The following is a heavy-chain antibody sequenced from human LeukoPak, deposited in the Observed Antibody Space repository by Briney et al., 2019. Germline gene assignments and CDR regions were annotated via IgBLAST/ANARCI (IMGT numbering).Heavy chain of an antibody. Sequence: SETLSPTCAVYGGSFSGYYWSWIRQPPGKGLEWIGEINHSGSTNYNPSLKSRVTISVDTSKNQFSLKLSSVTAADTAVYYCARVPARAYYDTSGYPQAALDYWGQGTLVTVSS. CDR3: ARVPARAYYDTSGYPQAALDY. D-gene: IGHD3-22*01. J-gene: IGHJ4*02. CDR1: GGSFSGYY. CDR2: INHSGST. V-gene: IGHV4-34*01.